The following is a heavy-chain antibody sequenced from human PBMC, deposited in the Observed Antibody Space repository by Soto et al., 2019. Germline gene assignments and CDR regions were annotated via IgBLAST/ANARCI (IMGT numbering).Heavy chain of an antibody. CDR1: GFTFSSYG. CDR2: IWYDGSNK. D-gene: IGHD3-3*01. Sequence: GGSLRLACAASGFTFSSYGMHWVRQAPGKGLEWVAVIWYDGSNKYYADSVKGRFTISRDNSKNTLYLQMNSLRAEDTAVYYCAATYYDFWSGYPYGMDVWGQGTTVTVSS. V-gene: IGHV3-33*01. J-gene: IGHJ6*02. CDR3: AATYYDFWSGYPYGMDV.